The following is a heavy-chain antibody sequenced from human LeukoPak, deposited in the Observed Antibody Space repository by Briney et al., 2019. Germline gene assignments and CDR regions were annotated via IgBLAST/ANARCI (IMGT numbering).Heavy chain of an antibody. D-gene: IGHD1-7*01. J-gene: IGHJ6*03. CDR3: AKDEDGGVTGTTIAYYYYYMDV. CDR1: GFTFSSYA. CDR2: ISGSGGST. V-gene: IGHV3-23*01. Sequence: PGGSLRLSCAASGFTFSSYAMSWVRQAPGKGLEWVSAISGSGGSTYYADSVKGRFTISRDNSKNTLYLQMNSLRAEDTAVYYCAKDEDGGVTGTTIAYYYYYMDVWGKGTTVTVSS.